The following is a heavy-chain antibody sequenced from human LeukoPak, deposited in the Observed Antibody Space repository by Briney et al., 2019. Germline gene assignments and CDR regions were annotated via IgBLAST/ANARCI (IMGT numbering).Heavy chain of an antibody. V-gene: IGHV3-48*01. CDR3: ARDSPQALAILHAFDI. CDR1: GFTFSSYT. Sequence: GSLRLSCAASGFTFSSYTMNWVRQAPGKGLEWVSKISSSSSTIYYADSVKGRFTISRDNAKNSLYLQMNSLRAEDTAVYYCARDSPQALAILHAFDIWGHGTMVTVSS. CDR2: ISSSSSTI. D-gene: IGHD5-12*01. J-gene: IGHJ3*02.